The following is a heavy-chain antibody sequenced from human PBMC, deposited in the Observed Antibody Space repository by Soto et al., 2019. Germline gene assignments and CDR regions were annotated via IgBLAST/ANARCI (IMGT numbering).Heavy chain of an antibody. CDR3: ARVGEGVRGVIALLGGFDY. V-gene: IGHV4-31*03. CDR1: GGSISSGGYY. CDR2: IYYSGST. J-gene: IGHJ4*02. Sequence: QVQLQESGPGLVKPSQTLSLTCTVSGGSISSGGYYWRWIRQHPGKGLEWIGYIYYSGSTYYNPSLKRRVTLSVDTSKNQFSLKLSSVTAADTAVYYCARVGEGVRGVIALLGGFDYWGQGTLVTVSS. D-gene: IGHD3-10*01.